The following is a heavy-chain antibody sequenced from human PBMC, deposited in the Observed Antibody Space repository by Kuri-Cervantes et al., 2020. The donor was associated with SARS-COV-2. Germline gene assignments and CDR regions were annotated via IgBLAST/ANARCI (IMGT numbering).Heavy chain of an antibody. CDR3: AREGQVGATGFDY. CDR1: GFTFSSYS. D-gene: IGHD1-26*01. V-gene: IGHV3-48*01. Sequence: GESLKISCAASGFTFSSYSMNWVRQAPGKGLEWVSYISSSSTIYYADSVKGRFTISRDNSKNTLYLQMNSLRAEDTAVYYCAREGQVGATGFDYWGQGTLVTVSS. J-gene: IGHJ4*02. CDR2: ISSSSTI.